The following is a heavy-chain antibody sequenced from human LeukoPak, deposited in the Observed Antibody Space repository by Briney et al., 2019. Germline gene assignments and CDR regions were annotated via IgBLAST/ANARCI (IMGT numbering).Heavy chain of an antibody. D-gene: IGHD5-24*01. CDR1: GSTFSSYS. V-gene: IGHV3-21*01. J-gene: IGHJ4*02. CDR3: AKARDGYNVFDY. Sequence: GGSLRLSCAASGSTFSSYSMNWVRQAPGKVLEWVSSISSSSSYIYYADPVKGRFTISRDNAKNSLYLQMNSLRAEDTAVYYCAKARDGYNVFDYWGQGALVTVSS. CDR2: ISSSSSYI.